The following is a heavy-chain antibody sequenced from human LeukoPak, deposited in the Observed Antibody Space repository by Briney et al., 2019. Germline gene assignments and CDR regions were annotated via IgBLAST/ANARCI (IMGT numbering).Heavy chain of an antibody. J-gene: IGHJ4*02. Sequence: GESLKISCKGSGYSFTSYWIGWVRQMPGKGLEWMGIIYPGDSDTRYSPSFQGQVTISADKSISTAYLQWSSPKASDTAMYYCARADCSSTSCYFARPFDYWGQGTLVTVSS. CDR3: ARADCSSTSCYFARPFDY. V-gene: IGHV5-51*01. D-gene: IGHD2-2*01. CDR1: GYSFTSYW. CDR2: IYPGDSDT.